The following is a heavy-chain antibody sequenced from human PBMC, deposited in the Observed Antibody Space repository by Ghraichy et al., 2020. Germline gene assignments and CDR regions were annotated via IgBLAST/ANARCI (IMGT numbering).Heavy chain of an antibody. Sequence: SETLSLTCTVSGGSISSYYWSWIRQPPGKGLEWIGYIYYSGSTNYNPSLKSRVTISVDTSKNQFSLKLSSVTAADTAVYYCARDVAVAGLDYWGQGTLVTVSS. CDR2: IYYSGST. J-gene: IGHJ4*02. V-gene: IGHV4-59*01. CDR3: ARDVAVAGLDY. CDR1: GGSISSYY. D-gene: IGHD6-19*01.